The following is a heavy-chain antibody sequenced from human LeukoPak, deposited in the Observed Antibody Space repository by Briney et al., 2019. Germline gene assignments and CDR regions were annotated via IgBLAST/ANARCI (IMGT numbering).Heavy chain of an antibody. Sequence: PGGSLRLSCAASGFTFSSYAMHWVRQAPGKGLEWVAVISYDGSNKYYADSVKGRFTISRDNSKNTLYLQMNSLRAEDTAVYYCASSRSGSYSLFDYWGQGTLVTVSS. CDR3: ASSRSGSYSLFDY. CDR1: GFTFSSYA. V-gene: IGHV3-30*04. CDR2: ISYDGSNK. J-gene: IGHJ4*02. D-gene: IGHD3-10*01.